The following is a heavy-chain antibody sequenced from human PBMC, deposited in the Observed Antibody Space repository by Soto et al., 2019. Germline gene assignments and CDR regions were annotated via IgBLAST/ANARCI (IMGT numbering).Heavy chain of an antibody. Sequence: SVKVSCRACGGTFSSYAISGVRQAPGQGLEWMGGIIPIFGTASYAQKFQGRVTITADKSTSTAYMELSSLRSEDTAVYYCARLYCSSTSCYTPFDYWGQGTLVTVSS. CDR3: ARLYCSSTSCYTPFDY. D-gene: IGHD2-2*02. CDR1: GGTFSSYA. CDR2: IIPIFGTA. J-gene: IGHJ4*02. V-gene: IGHV1-69*06.